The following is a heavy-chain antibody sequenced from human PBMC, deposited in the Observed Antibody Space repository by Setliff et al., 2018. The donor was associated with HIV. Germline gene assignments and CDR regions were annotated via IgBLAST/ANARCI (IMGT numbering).Heavy chain of an antibody. CDR1: GGSISSYY. D-gene: IGHD6-19*01. CDR3: ARLRREEQWLVRGWFDP. J-gene: IGHJ5*02. CDR2: IDNRGRP. Sequence: SETLSLTCTVSGGSISSYYWSWIRQPPGKGLEWIGEIDNRGRPKYNPSLNSRVTMSVDKSRNQFSLKLSSVTAADTAVYYCARLRREEQWLVRGWFDPWGQGTLVTVSS. V-gene: IGHV4-34*01.